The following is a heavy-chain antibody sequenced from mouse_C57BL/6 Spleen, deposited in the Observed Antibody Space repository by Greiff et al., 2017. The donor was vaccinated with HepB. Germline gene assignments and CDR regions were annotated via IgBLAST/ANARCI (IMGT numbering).Heavy chain of an antibody. CDR2: IDPETGGT. J-gene: IGHJ4*01. D-gene: IGHD2-1*01. V-gene: IGHV1-15*01. Sequence: VQLQQSGAELVRPGASVTLSCKASGYTFTDYEMHWVKQTPVHGLEWIGAIDPETGGTAYNQKFKGKAILTADKSSSTAYMELRSLTSEDSAVYYCTRKPPYGNYAMDYWGQGTSVTVSS. CDR3: TRKPPYGNYAMDY. CDR1: GYTFTDYE.